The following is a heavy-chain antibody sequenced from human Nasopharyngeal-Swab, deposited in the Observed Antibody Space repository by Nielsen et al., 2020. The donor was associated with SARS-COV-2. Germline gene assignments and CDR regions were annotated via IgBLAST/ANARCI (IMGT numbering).Heavy chain of an antibody. V-gene: IGHV1-69*13. D-gene: IGHD2-21*02. Sequence: SVKVSCKASGGTFSSYAISWVRQAPGQGLEWMGGIIPIFGTANYAQKFQGRVTITADESTSTAYMELSSLRSEDTAVYYCARDPCGGDCYLDKGFDYWGQGPLVTVSS. CDR1: GGTFSSYA. CDR2: IIPIFGTA. CDR3: ARDPCGGDCYLDKGFDY. J-gene: IGHJ4*02.